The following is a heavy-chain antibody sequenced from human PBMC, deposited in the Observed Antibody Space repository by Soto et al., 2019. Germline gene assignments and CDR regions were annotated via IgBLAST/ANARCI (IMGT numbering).Heavy chain of an antibody. CDR1: GGSFSGYY. J-gene: IGHJ4*02. Sequence: QVQLQQWGAGLLKPSETLSLTCAVYGGSFSGYYWSWIRQPPGKGLEWIGEINHSGSTNYNPSLKSRVTISVDTSKNQFSLKLSSVTAADTAVYYCATVARLLLFGEKRYYFDYWGQGTLVTVSS. CDR3: ATVARLLLFGEKRYYFDY. CDR2: INHSGST. V-gene: IGHV4-34*01. D-gene: IGHD3-10*01.